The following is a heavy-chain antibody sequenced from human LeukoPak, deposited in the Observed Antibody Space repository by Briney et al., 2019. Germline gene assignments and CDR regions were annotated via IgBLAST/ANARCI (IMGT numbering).Heavy chain of an antibody. V-gene: IGHV3-7*01. CDR2: IKQDGSEK. D-gene: IGHD6-13*01. CDR1: GFTFSNYW. CDR3: ARGGRIAAARWDAFDI. Sequence: GGSLRLSCAASGFTFSNYWMSWVRQAPGKGLEWVANIKQDGSEKYYVDSVKGRFTISRDSAKNSLYLQMNSLRAEDTAVYYCARGGRIAAARWDAFDIWGQGTMVTVSS. J-gene: IGHJ3*02.